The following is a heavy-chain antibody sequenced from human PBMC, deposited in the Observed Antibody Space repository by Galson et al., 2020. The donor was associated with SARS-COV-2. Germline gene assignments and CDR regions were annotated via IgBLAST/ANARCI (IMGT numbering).Heavy chain of an antibody. D-gene: IGHD3-22*01. V-gene: IGHV4-34*01. J-gene: IGHJ3*02. Sequence: SETLSLTCAVYGGSFSGYYWSWIRQPPGKGLEWIGEINHSGSTNYNPSLKSRVTISVDTSKNQFSLKLSSVTAADTAVYYCARSRRMGYYYDSSGLKFAFDIWGQGTMVTVSS. CDR1: GGSFSGYY. CDR3: ARSRRMGYYYDSSGLKFAFDI. CDR2: INHSGST.